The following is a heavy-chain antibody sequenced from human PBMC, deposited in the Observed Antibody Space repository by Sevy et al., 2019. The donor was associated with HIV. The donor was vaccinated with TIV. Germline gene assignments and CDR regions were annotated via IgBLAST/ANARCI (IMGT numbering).Heavy chain of an antibody. J-gene: IGHJ4*02. D-gene: IGHD6-19*01. Sequence: GESLKTSCKASGYSFTSSWIGWVRQMPGKGLEWVGIIYTTDSDARYSPSFEGQVTISVDKSISPAYLQWSSLKASDTAMYYCARRGASGGWYHFDYWGQGTLVTVSS. CDR3: ARRGASGGWYHFDY. CDR2: IYTTDSDA. CDR1: GYSFTSSW. V-gene: IGHV5-51*01.